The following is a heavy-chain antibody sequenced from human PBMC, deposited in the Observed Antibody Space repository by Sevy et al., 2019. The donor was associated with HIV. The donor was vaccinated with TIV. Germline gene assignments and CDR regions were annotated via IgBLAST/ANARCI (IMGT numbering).Heavy chain of an antibody. CDR2: IYYSGNT. J-gene: IGHJ4*02. D-gene: IGHD1-1*01. V-gene: IGHV4-59*01. CDR1: GGFISTYY. CDR3: ARGGPNQQQLDYFDY. Sequence: SETLSLTCTVSGGFISTYYWNWIRQPPGKGLEWIGYIYYSGNTNYNPSLTSRVSMSVDTSKNHFSLKLSSVTAADTAMYYCARGGPNQQQLDYFDYWGQGTLVTVSS.